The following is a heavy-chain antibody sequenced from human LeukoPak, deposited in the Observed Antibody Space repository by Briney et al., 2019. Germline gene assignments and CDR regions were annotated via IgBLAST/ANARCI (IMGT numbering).Heavy chain of an antibody. CDR2: ISSSGSTI. D-gene: IGHD3-22*01. J-gene: IGHJ4*02. Sequence: PGGSLRLSCAASGFTFSSYEMNWVRQAPGKGLEWVSYISSSGSTIYYADSVKGRFTISRDNAKNSLYLQMNSLRAEDTAVYYCARDPYYYDSSGYYDGAPYFDYWGQGTLVTVSS. V-gene: IGHV3-48*03. CDR1: GFTFSSYE. CDR3: ARDPYYYDSSGYYDGAPYFDY.